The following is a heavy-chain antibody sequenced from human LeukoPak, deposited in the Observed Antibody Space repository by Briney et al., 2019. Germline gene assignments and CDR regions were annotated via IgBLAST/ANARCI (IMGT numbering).Heavy chain of an antibody. CDR1: GFTFTSHG. CDR2: TRNDGSNK. D-gene: IGHD2-21*01. J-gene: IGHJ4*02. Sequence: GGSLRLSCAASGFTFTSHGMHWVRQAPGKGLEWVAFTRNDGSNKYYADSVKGRFTISRDNSKNTLYLQMNSLRAEDTAVYYCAKRIPPHGYFDYWGQGSLVTVSS. CDR3: AKRIPPHGYFDY. V-gene: IGHV3-30*02.